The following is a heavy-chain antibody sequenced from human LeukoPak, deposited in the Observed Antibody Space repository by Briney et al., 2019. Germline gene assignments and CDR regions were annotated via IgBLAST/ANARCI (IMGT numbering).Heavy chain of an antibody. Sequence: PGGSLRLSCAASGFTFSGSAMHWVRQASGKGLEWVGRIRSKANSYATAYAASVKGRFTISRDDSKNTAYLQMNSLKTEDTAVYYCTRQVMAAAGFYYYGMDVWGQGTTVTVSS. CDR1: GFTFSGSA. CDR2: IRSKANSYAT. CDR3: TRQVMAAAGFYYYGMDV. D-gene: IGHD6-13*01. J-gene: IGHJ6*02. V-gene: IGHV3-73*01.